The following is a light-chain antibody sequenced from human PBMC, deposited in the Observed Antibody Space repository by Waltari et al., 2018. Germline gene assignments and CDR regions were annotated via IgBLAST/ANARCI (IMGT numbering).Light chain of an antibody. CDR1: QTINKY. V-gene: IGKV1-39*01. CDR2: VIS. Sequence: DIQMTQSPSSLSASVGDRVTITCRASQTINKYLNWYQKKPGRAPKVLISVISYLHTGVPSRFSGSGSRTDFTLTISSLQPEDFATYYCQQSDSLPLTFGGGTKVEIK. CDR3: QQSDSLPLT. J-gene: IGKJ4*01.